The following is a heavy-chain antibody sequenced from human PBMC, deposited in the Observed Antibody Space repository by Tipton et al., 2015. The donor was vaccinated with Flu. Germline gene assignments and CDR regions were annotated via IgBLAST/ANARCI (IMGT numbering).Heavy chain of an antibody. CDR3: ARSGSKGSSPDY. CDR2: IYYSGST. D-gene: IGHD6-13*01. Sequence: TLSLTCTVSGGSISSSNYYWGWIRQPPGKGLEWIGSIYYSGSTYYNPSLKSRVTISVDTSKNQFSLKLTSVTAADTAVYYCARSGSKGSSPDYWGQGTLVTVSS. CDR1: GGSISSSNYY. V-gene: IGHV4-39*07. J-gene: IGHJ4*02.